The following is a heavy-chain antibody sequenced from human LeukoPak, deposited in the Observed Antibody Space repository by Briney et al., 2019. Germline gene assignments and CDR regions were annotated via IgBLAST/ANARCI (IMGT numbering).Heavy chain of an antibody. CDR2: ITPNETLT. J-gene: IGHJ3*02. Sequence: GGSLRLACAASGFTFSDYVTHWVRQAPGKGLEYVSAITPNETLTYYRDSVKGRFTISRDNSQNTLYLQMGSLRPDDTAVYFCASTWSSGAFDIWGQGTMVTVSS. CDR3: ASTWSSGAFDI. D-gene: IGHD3-22*01. V-gene: IGHV3-64*02. CDR1: GFTFSDYV.